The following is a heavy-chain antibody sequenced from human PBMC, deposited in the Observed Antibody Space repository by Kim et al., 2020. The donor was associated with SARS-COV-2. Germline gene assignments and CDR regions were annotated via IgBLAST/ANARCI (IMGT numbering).Heavy chain of an antibody. V-gene: IGHV3-30*02. Sequence: GRFTISRDNSKNTLYLQMNSLRAEDTAVYYCAKASSYDFWSGYYNTYFDYWGQGTLVTVSS. D-gene: IGHD3-3*01. CDR3: AKASSYDFWSGYYNTYFDY. J-gene: IGHJ4*02.